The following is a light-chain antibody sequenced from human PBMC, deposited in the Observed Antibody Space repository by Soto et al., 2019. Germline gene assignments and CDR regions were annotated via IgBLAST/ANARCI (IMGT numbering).Light chain of an antibody. CDR2: DAS. CDR3: QQYNSYVRT. V-gene: IGKV1-5*01. CDR1: HRVDTW. Sequence: DIQMTQSPSTLSASVGDRVTITCRASHRVDTWLAWYQQKPGQPPKLLIYDASNLEAGVSSRFSGSGTGTEFTLTISSLQPDDFATYYCQQYNSYVRTFGQGTKVDIK. J-gene: IGKJ1*01.